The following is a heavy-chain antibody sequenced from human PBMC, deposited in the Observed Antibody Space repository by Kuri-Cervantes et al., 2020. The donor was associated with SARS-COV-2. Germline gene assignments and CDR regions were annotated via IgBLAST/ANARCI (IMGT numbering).Heavy chain of an antibody. J-gene: IGHJ4*02. V-gene: IGHV3-30*19. CDR2: ISYDGSNK. D-gene: IGHD3-3*01. CDR3: ARDQDDFWSGYRLTFDY. CDR1: GFTFSSYG. Sequence: LSLTCAASGFTFSSYGMHWVRQAPGKGLEWVAVISYDGSNKYYADSVKGRFPISRDNSKNTLYLQMNSLRAEDTAVYYCARDQDDFWSGYRLTFDYWGQGTLVTVSS.